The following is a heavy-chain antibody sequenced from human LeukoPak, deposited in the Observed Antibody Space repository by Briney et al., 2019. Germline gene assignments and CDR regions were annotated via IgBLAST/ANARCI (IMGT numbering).Heavy chain of an antibody. CDR1: GFTFSGFW. J-gene: IGHJ4*02. CDR3: ARGHYDDY. Sequence: PGGSLRLSCVASGFTFSGFWWNWVRQAPGGGLEWVTNINEDGSEINYVDSVKGRFIISRDNARNSLYLQMRGLRAEDTAVYYCARGHYDDYRGQGTLVTVSS. V-gene: IGHV3-7*01. CDR2: INEDGSEI.